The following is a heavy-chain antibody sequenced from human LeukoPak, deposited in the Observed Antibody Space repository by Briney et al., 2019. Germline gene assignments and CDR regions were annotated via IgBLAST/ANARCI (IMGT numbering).Heavy chain of an antibody. J-gene: IGHJ4*02. Sequence: GESLKISCKGSGYSFTNFWIGWVRQMPGKGLEWMGIIYPGYSDTRYSPSFQGQVTISADKSIRTAYLQWSSLKASDTAIYYCARRGPSSDSSGFYYGGLDYWGQGTLVTVSS. D-gene: IGHD3-22*01. CDR3: ARRGPSSDSSGFYYGGLDY. V-gene: IGHV5-51*01. CDR2: IYPGYSDT. CDR1: GYSFTNFW.